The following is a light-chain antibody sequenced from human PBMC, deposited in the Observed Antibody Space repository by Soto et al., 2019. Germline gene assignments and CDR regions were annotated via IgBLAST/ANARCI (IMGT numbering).Light chain of an antibody. J-gene: IGKJ4*02. CDR3: QQRSNWPLLT. Sequence: EIVLTQSPATLSLSPGERATLSCRASQSVSRYLAWYQQKPGQAPRLLIYDASNRATGIPARFSGSGSGTDFTLTISRLEPEDFAVYYCQQRSNWPLLTVGGGTKVEIK. V-gene: IGKV3-11*01. CDR1: QSVSRY. CDR2: DAS.